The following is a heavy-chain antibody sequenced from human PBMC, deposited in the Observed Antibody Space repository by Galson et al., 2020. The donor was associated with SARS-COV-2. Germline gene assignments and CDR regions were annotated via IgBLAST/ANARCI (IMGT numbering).Heavy chain of an antibody. Sequence: SETLSLTCTVSGGSISSYYWSWIRQPPGKGLEWIGYIYYSGSTNYNPSLKSRVTISVDTSKNQFSLKLSSVTAADTAVYYCARVQGSEYSSGWYRYYYYMDVWGKGTTVTVSS. J-gene: IGHJ6*03. D-gene: IGHD6-19*01. CDR1: GGSISSYY. V-gene: IGHV4-59*01. CDR3: ARVQGSEYSSGWYRYYYYMDV. CDR2: IYYSGST.